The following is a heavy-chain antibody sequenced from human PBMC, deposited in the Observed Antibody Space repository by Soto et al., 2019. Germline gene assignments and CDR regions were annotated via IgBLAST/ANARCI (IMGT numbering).Heavy chain of an antibody. CDR3: ARVSPIGWSGKNFDP. J-gene: IGHJ5*02. D-gene: IGHD3-3*01. V-gene: IGHV4-59*02. Sequence: SETLSLTCTVSGGSVSSYYWSWIRQPPGKGLEWIGYIYYSGSTNYNPSLKSRVTISVDTSKNQFSLKLSSVTAADTAVYYCARVSPIGWSGKNFDPWGQGTLVTVSS. CDR2: IYYSGST. CDR1: GGSVSSYY.